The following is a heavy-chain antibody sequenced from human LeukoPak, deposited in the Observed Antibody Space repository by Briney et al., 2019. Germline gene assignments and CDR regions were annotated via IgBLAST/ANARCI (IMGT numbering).Heavy chain of an antibody. CDR3: ARANRYYYYMDV. CDR1: GYSINNGYY. Sequence: SETLSLTCTVSGYSINNGYYWGWFRQPPGKGLEWIGYIYYSGSTNYNPSLKSRVTISVDTSKNQFSLKLSSVTAADTAVYYCARANRYYYYMDVWGKGTTVTVSS. V-gene: IGHV4-38-2*02. CDR2: IYYSGST. J-gene: IGHJ6*03. D-gene: IGHD1-14*01.